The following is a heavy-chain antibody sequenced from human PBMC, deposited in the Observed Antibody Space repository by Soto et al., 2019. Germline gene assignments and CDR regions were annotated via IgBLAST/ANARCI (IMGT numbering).Heavy chain of an antibody. V-gene: IGHV4-59*12. CDR2: ISYTGSA. CDR3: ATYRKFFQI. CDR1: GGSINYSY. Sequence: SLTCTVSGGSINYSYWTWIRQPPGKGLEWIGYISYTGSANYNASLKSRLTISVDRSKNHFFLNLTSVTAADTAVYYCATYRKFFQIWGQGTKVTVSS. J-gene: IGHJ3*02.